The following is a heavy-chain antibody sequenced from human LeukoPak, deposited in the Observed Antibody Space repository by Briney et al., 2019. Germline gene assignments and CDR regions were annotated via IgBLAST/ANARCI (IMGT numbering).Heavy chain of an antibody. Sequence: GGSLRLSCVGSGFIFRDHSMNWVRQAPGKGLEWVSYISSRGSTIYYADSVKGRLTTSRDNAKNSVFLQMNGLRDEDTAVYYCARVQGVCNSTTCFVGNADVWGKGTTVIVSS. V-gene: IGHV3-48*02. D-gene: IGHD2-2*01. J-gene: IGHJ6*04. CDR1: GFIFRDHS. CDR2: ISSRGSTI. CDR3: ARVQGVCNSTTCFVGNADV.